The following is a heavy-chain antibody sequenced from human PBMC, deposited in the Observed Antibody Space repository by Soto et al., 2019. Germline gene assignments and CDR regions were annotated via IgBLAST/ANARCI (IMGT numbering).Heavy chain of an antibody. V-gene: IGHV1-69*04. CDR1: GGTFSSYT. CDR3: ARDGEVIAVAGKHDAFDI. Sequence: SVKVSCKASGGTFSSYTISWVRQAPGQGLEWMGRIIPILGIANYAQKFQGRVTITADKSTSTAYMELSSLRSEDTAVYYCARDGEVIAVAGKHDAFDIWGQGTMVTVSS. D-gene: IGHD6-19*01. J-gene: IGHJ3*02. CDR2: IIPILGIA.